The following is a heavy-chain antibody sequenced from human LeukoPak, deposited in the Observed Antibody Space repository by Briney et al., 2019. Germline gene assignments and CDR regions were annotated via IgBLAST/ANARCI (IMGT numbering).Heavy chain of an antibody. CDR1: GFSLSGYS. V-gene: IGHV3-48*02. CDR3: ARGDSSGYYDY. Sequence: GGSLRLSCAASGFSLSGYSMNWVRQAPGKGLEWVSYISSSSTTIYYAESVKGRFTISRDNAKNSLYLEMNSLGDEDTAVYYCARGDSSGYYDYWGQGTLVTVSS. D-gene: IGHD3-22*01. J-gene: IGHJ4*02. CDR2: ISSSSTTI.